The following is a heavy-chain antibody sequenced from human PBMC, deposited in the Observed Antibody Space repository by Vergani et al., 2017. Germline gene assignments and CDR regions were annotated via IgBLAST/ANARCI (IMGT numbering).Heavy chain of an antibody. CDR1: GFNFNNYV. V-gene: IGHV3-23*04. Sequence: EVQLVESGGALIQPGGSLRLSCAASGFNFNNYVITRIRQAPGRGLEWVSGISVSGRSIYYADSVKGRFTISRDNSKNTLSLQMNSLRAADTAVYYCAKQGGYDFWSGQYYFDFWGQGTLVTVSS. D-gene: IGHD3-3*01. CDR2: ISVSGRSI. CDR3: AKQGGYDFWSGQYYFDF. J-gene: IGHJ4*02.